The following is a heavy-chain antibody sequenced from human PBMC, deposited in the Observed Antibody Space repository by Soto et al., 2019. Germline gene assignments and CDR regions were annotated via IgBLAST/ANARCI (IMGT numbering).Heavy chain of an antibody. J-gene: IGHJ4*02. Sequence: ASVKVSCKASGHTFTSYAMHWVRQAPGQRLEWMGWINAGNDNTKYSQKFQGRVTITRDTSASTAYMELSSLRSEDTAVYYCARGLHAFWSGYYHPSQTFDYWGQGTLVTVSS. CDR2: INAGNDNT. V-gene: IGHV1-3*01. D-gene: IGHD3-3*01. CDR1: GHTFTSYA. CDR3: ARGLHAFWSGYYHPSQTFDY.